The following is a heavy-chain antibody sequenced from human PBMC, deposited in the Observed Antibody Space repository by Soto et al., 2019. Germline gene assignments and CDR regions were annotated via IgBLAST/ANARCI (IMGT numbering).Heavy chain of an antibody. CDR2: IYYSGST. CDR1: GGSISSGGYY. D-gene: IGHD2-15*01. Sequence: LSLTCTVYGGSISSGGYYWSWIRQHPGKGLEWIGYIYYSGSTYYNPSLKCRVTISVDTSKNQFSLKLRSVSAGDTAVYYCARDLGIGSDYCGEAALVTVS. CDR3: ARDLGIGSDY. V-gene: IGHV4-31*03. J-gene: IGHJ4*02.